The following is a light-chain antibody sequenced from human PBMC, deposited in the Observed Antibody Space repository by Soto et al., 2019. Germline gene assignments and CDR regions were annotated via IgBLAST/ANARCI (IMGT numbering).Light chain of an antibody. J-gene: IGLJ1*01. Sequence: HSALTQPRSVSGSPGQSVTISCTGTSSDVGGYNYVSWYQQHPGKAPKLMIYDVSKRPSGVPDRFSGPKSGNTASLTISGLQAEDEADYYCCSYAGSYTFYVFGTGTKVTVL. CDR3: CSYAGSYTFYV. V-gene: IGLV2-11*01. CDR2: DVS. CDR1: SSDVGGYNY.